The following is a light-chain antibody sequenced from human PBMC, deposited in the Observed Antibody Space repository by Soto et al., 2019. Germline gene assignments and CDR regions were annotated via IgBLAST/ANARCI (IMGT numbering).Light chain of an antibody. Sequence: DLQMTQSPSSVSSSLGDSVTITCQATQDITKSLNWYQQKTGKAPKLLIYIDSNLERGVPSRLSGSGSGTHFYLTISRLQPEDFAVYYCQKRSIWPLTFGGGTKVDIK. CDR3: QKRSIWPLT. CDR1: QDITKS. V-gene: IGKV1-33*01. CDR2: IDS. J-gene: IGKJ4*01.